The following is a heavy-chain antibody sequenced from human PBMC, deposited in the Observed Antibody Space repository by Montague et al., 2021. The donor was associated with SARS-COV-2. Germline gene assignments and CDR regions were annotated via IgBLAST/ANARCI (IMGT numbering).Heavy chain of an antibody. V-gene: IGHV4-39*01. CDR2: IYHTGST. J-gene: IGHJ4*01. CDR1: GGSLNSTSYH. CDR3: ANVYSGCYDY. Sequence: SETLSLTCTVSGGSLNSTSYHWGWIRQPPGKGLEWIGSIYHTGSTYYDPSLESRVTMSVDNSKNQLSLMLTSVTAADTAVYYCANVYSGCYDYWGHGSLVTVSS. D-gene: IGHD1-26*01.